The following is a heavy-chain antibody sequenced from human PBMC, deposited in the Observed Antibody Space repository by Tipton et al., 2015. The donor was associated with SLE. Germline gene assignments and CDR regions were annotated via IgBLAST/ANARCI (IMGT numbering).Heavy chain of an antibody. D-gene: IGHD1-14*01. CDR2: IYTSGST. CDR3: ARDDRGLSAYYYYGMDV. Sequence: TLFLTCTVSGGSISSYYWSWIRQPAGKGLEWIGRIYTSGSTNYNPSLKSRVTMSVDTSKNQFSLKLSSVTAADTAVYYCARDDRGLSAYYYYGMDVWGQGTTVTVSS. CDR1: GGSISSYY. V-gene: IGHV4-4*07. J-gene: IGHJ6*02.